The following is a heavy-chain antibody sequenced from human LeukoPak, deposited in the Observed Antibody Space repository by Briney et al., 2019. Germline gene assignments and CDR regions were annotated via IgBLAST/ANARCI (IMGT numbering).Heavy chain of an antibody. CDR2: TRNKANSYTT. D-gene: IGHD3-3*01. CDR1: GFTFSDHY. V-gene: IGHV3-72*01. J-gene: IGHJ3*02. Sequence: GGSLRLSYAASGFTFSDHYMDWVRQAPGKGLEWVGRTRNKANSYTTEYAASVKGRFTISRDDSKNSLYLQMNSLRAEDTAVYYCARGNDFWSGYYIGAFDIWGQGTMVTVSS. CDR3: ARGNDFWSGYYIGAFDI.